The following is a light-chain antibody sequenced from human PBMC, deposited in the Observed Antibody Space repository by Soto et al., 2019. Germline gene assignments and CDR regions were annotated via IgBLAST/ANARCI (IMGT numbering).Light chain of an antibody. CDR2: GAS. V-gene: IGKV3-20*01. CDR3: QYYGSSTGFA. J-gene: IGKJ3*01. CDR1: QSVASSA. Sequence: EIVLTQSPGTLSLSAGERATLYCRASQSVASSALVWYQHKPGQAPRLLIFGASNRATGIPDRFSGSGSGTDFTLTITRLEPEDFAVYYCQYYGSSTGFAFGPGTRVDI.